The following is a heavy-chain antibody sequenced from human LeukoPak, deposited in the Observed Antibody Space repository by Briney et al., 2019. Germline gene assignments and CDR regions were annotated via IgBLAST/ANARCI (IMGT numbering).Heavy chain of an antibody. Sequence: PSETLSLTCTVSGGSINSGSYYWSWIRQPAGKGLEWIGRIYTSGSTNYNPSLKSRVTISVDTSKNQFSLKLSSVTAADTAVYYCARSRLGGFNDYSIPFDYWGQGTLVTVSS. CDR3: ARSRLGGFNDYSIPFDY. CDR2: IYTSGST. CDR1: GGSINSGSYY. J-gene: IGHJ4*02. D-gene: IGHD4-11*01. V-gene: IGHV4-61*02.